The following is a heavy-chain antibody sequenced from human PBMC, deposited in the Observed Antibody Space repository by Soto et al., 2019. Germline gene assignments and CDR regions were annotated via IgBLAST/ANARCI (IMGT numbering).Heavy chain of an antibody. CDR3: ARPAITVEAFNI. CDR1: GFTFSDHY. V-gene: IGHV3-72*01. D-gene: IGHD3-16*01. J-gene: IGHJ3*02. Sequence: EVQLVESGGGLVQPGGSLRLSCAASGFTFSDHYMDWVRQAPGKGLEWVGRTRNKANSYTTEYAASVKGRFTISRDDSKNSLYLKRNSLKPENTAVYYCARPAITVEAFNIGGQGKMVTLSS. CDR2: TRNKANSYTT.